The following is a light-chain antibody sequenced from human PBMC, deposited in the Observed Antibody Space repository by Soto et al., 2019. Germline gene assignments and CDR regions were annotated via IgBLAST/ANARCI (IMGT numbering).Light chain of an antibody. J-gene: IGLJ3*02. CDR2: DVS. CDR3: SSYTSSSTTWV. CDR1: SSDVGGYNY. Sequence: QSALTQHASVSGSPGQSITISCTGTSSDVGGYNYVSWYQQHPGKAPKLMIYDVSNRPSGVSNRFSGSKSGNTASLTISGLQAEDEADYYCSSYTSSSTTWVFGGGTQLTVL. V-gene: IGLV2-14*01.